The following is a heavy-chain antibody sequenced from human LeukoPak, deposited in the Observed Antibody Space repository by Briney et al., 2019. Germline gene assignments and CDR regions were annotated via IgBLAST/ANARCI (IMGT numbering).Heavy chain of an antibody. V-gene: IGHV4-59*12. D-gene: IGHD3-10*01. CDR1: GGSISSYY. CDR3: ARKYYYGSGSYYKGAASYNWFDP. CDR2: IYYSGYT. Sequence: SGTLSLTCTVSGGSISSYYWSWIRQPPGKGLEWIGYIYYSGYTNYNPSLKSRVTISVDTSKNQFSLKLSSVTAADTAVYYCARKYYYGSGSYYKGAASYNWFDPWGQGTLVTVSS. J-gene: IGHJ5*02.